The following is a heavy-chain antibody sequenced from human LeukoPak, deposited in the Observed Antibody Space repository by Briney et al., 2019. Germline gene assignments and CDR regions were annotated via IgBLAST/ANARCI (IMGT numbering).Heavy chain of an antibody. CDR2: IYTSGST. CDR1: GGSISSYY. Sequence: SETLSLTCTVSGGSISSYYWSWIRQPAGKGMEWIGRIYTSGSTNYNPSLKSRVTMSVDTSKNQFSLKLSSVTAADTAVYYCASEAPPGYHGMDVWGQGTTVTVSS. CDR3: ASEAPPGYHGMDV. J-gene: IGHJ6*02. V-gene: IGHV4-4*07.